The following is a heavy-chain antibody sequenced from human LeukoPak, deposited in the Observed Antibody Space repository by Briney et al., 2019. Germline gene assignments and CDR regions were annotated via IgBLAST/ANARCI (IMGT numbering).Heavy chain of an antibody. J-gene: IGHJ4*02. CDR3: ARDPRIAARPLFDY. Sequence: GGSLRLSCVTSGFTSSTYAMSWVPQAPGKGLEWVANMNQDGSEKYYVDSVKGRFTISRDNAKNSLFLQMNNLRAEDTAVYYCARDPRIAARPLFDYWGQGTLVTVSS. CDR1: GFTSSTYA. V-gene: IGHV3-7*01. D-gene: IGHD6-6*01. CDR2: MNQDGSEK.